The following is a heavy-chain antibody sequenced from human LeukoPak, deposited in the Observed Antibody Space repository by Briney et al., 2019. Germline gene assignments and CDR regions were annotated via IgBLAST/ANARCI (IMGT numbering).Heavy chain of an antibody. V-gene: IGHV4-34*01. Sequence: SETLSLTCAVYGGSFSGYYWSWIRQPPGKGLGWIGEINHSGSTNYNPSLKSRVTISVDTSKNQFSLKLSSVTAADTAVYYCARGYCSSTSSVPEICYYYGMDVWGQGTTVTVSS. D-gene: IGHD2-2*01. CDR3: ARGYCSSTSSVPEICYYYGMDV. CDR1: GGSFSGYY. J-gene: IGHJ6*02. CDR2: INHSGST.